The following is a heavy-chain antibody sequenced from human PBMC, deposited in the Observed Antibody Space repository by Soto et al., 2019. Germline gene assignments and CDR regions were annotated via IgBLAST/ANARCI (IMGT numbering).Heavy chain of an antibody. Sequence: QVRLVESGGGVVQPGRSLRLSCTASGFSFSSYAMYWFHQPPGKGLEWVAVISHDGINKHYADSVKGRATVSRDNSNHSLDLQLNSLRGEDTAMYYCARDMYSSDYFVKWFEPWGQGTLVTVSS. CDR3: ARDMYSSDYFVKWFEP. D-gene: IGHD6-19*01. J-gene: IGHJ5*02. V-gene: IGHV3-30-3*01. CDR2: ISHDGINK. CDR1: GFSFSSYA.